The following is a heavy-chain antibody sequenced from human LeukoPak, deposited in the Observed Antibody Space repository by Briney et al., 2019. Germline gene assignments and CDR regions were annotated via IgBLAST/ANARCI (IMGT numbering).Heavy chain of an antibody. CDR3: ARGITLGAFDI. J-gene: IGHJ3*02. Sequence: SQTLSLTCTVSGGSISSGGYYWSWIRQPPGKGLEWIGYIYHSGSTYYNPSLKSRVTISVDRSKNQFSLKLSSVTAADTAVYYCARGITLGAFDIWGQGTMVTVSP. CDR1: GGSISSGGYY. D-gene: IGHD3-10*01. CDR2: IYHSGST. V-gene: IGHV4-30-2*01.